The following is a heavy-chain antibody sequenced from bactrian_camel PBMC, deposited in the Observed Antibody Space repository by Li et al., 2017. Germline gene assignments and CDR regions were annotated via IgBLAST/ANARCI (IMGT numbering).Heavy chain of an antibody. Sequence: VQLVESGGGSVQAGGSLRLSCTGPGLSTSHYCLAWFRQTLGEERVGVAALFTLTGRTHYADSVKGRFTISQDETKSTLYLQMYNVKPEDSAVYYCGAIWPCADCSGGVCPRVAKYWGQGTQVTVS. V-gene: IGHV3S1*01. J-gene: IGHJ4*01. D-gene: IGHD2*01. CDR3: GAIWPCADCSGGVCPRVAKY. CDR1: GLSTSHYC. CDR2: LFTLTGRT.